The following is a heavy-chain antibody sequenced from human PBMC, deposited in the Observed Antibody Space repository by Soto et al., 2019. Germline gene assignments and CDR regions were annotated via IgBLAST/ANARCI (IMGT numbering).Heavy chain of an antibody. D-gene: IGHD3-16*01. V-gene: IGHV1-18*01. CDR2: ISAYNGNT. CDR3: ARADSRGGVGMDV. J-gene: IGHJ6*02. CDR1: GGTFSSYA. Sequence: ASVKVSCKASGGTFSSYAISWVRQAPGQGLEWMGWISAYNGNTNYAQKLQGRVTMTTDTSTSTAYMELRSLRSDDTAVYYCARADSRGGVGMDVWGQGTTVTSP.